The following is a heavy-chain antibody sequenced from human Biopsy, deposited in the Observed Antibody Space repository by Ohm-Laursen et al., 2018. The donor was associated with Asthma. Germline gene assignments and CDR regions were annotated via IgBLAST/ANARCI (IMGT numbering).Heavy chain of an antibody. CDR1: GYPFIGYH. V-gene: IGHV1-2*06. CDR3: ARGQKSAGDRWFDP. CDR2: INPNSGAT. Sequence: ASVKVSCKASGYPFIGYHIHWMRQAPGQGLEWMGRINPNSGATNYAQKFQGRVTMTRDTSISTAYMEVSRLRSDDTAVYYRARGQKSAGDRWFDPWGQGTLATVSS. J-gene: IGHJ5*02. D-gene: IGHD6-13*01.